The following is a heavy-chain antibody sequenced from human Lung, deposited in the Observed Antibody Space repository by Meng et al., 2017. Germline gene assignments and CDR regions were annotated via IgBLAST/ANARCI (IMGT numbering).Heavy chain of an antibody. D-gene: IGHD6-13*01. CDR1: GDSVSSNSAA. Sequence: SETLSLTCAISGDSVSSNSAAWNWIRQSPSRGLEWLGRTYYRSKWYNDYAVSVKSRITINPDTSKNQSSLQLNSVTPEDTAVYYCARDTFKLTKRLIAAAGTKPRRNNDAFDIWGQGTMVTVSS. V-gene: IGHV6-1*01. CDR3: ARDTFKLTKRLIAAAGTKPRRNNDAFDI. CDR2: TYYRSKWYN. J-gene: IGHJ3*02.